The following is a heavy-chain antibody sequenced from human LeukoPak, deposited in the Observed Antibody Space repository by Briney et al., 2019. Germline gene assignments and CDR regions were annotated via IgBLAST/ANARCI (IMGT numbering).Heavy chain of an antibody. V-gene: IGHV3-74*01. CDR2: IFSDGSGT. CDR3: ARAAYSSSPDY. Sequence: PGGSLRLSCAASGFTFSGYWMVWVRQTPGKGLVWVSHIFSDGSGTSYADSVKGRFTISRDNAKDTLYLQMDSLRTEDTAVYYCARAAYSSSPDYWGQGTLVTVSS. D-gene: IGHD6-6*01. CDR1: GFTFSGYW. J-gene: IGHJ4*02.